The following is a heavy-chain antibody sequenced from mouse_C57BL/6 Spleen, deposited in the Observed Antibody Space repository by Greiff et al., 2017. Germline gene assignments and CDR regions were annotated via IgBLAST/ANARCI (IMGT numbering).Heavy chain of an antibody. CDR2: INPSSGYT. CDR3: ARGETDAMDY. Sequence: QVQLQQSGAELVKPGASVKLSCKASGYTFTSYWMHWVKQRPGQGLEWIGYINPSSGYTKYNQKFKDKATLTADKSSSTAYMQLSSQTDEDSAVYYCARGETDAMDYWGQGTSVTVSS. J-gene: IGHJ4*01. V-gene: IGHV1-7*01. CDR1: GYTFTSYW.